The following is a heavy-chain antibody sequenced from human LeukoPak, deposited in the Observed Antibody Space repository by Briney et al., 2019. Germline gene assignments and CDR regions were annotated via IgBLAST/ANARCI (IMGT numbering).Heavy chain of an antibody. CDR1: GGSISSYY. V-gene: IGHV4-4*07. J-gene: IGHJ5*02. CDR2: IYTSGST. CDR3: ARDFHLNWFEP. Sequence: SETLSLTCTVSGGSISSYYWSWVRQPAGKGLEWVGRIYTSGSTNYNHLLKRRVTMSVDTSKNQFSLKLSSVTAADRAVYYSARDFHLNWFEPWGQGTLVNVSS.